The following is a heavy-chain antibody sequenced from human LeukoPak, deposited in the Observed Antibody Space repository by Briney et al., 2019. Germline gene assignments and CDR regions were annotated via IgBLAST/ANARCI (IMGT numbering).Heavy chain of an antibody. V-gene: IGHV3-30*04. Sequence: GGSLRLSCAASGFTFSSYAMHWVRQAPGKGLEWVSVISYDGSNKYYADSVRGRFTISRDNSKNTLYLQMNSLRAEDTAVYYCARVLDSGYDYGYVDYWGQGTLDTVSS. J-gene: IGHJ4*02. D-gene: IGHD5-12*01. CDR1: GFTFSSYA. CDR3: ARVLDSGYDYGYVDY. CDR2: ISYDGSNK.